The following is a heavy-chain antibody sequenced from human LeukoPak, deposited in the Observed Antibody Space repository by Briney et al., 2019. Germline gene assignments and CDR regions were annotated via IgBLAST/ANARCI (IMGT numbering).Heavy chain of an antibody. Sequence: ASVKVSCKASGYTFTNYDISWVRQAPGQGLEWMGWMSPNAGNTAYAQRFQGRVTMTRNTSVSTAYMELSSLRSEDTAVYYCARPDGADDAFDIWGQGTMVTVSS. D-gene: IGHD4-17*01. V-gene: IGHV1-8*01. J-gene: IGHJ3*02. CDR1: GYTFTNYD. CDR2: MSPNAGNT. CDR3: ARPDGADDAFDI.